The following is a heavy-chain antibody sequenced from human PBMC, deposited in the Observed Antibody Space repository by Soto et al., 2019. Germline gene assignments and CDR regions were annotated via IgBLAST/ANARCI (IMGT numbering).Heavy chain of an antibody. J-gene: IGHJ6*02. D-gene: IGHD2-8*01. CDR1: GGTFSTYA. V-gene: IGHV1-69*01. CDR3: ARGFRDGYFYAMEV. CDR2: IIPMFGKA. Sequence: QVLLVQSGAEVKKSGSSVKVSCKASGGTFSTYAINWVRQAPGQGLEWMGGIIPMFGKANYAENFQGRVTISADESTITADMELSSLTSDDAAVYYCARGFRDGYFYAMEVWGQGTTVTVSS.